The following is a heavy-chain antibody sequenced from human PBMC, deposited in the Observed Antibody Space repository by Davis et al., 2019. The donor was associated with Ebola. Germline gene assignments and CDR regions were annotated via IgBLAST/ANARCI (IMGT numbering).Heavy chain of an antibody. V-gene: IGHV4-34*01. CDR3: ARFPAVSAAILRYGMDV. J-gene: IGHJ6*02. Sequence: SATLSLTCAVYGGSFSGYYWSWIRQPPGKGLEWLGEINHSGSTNYNPSLKSRVTISVDTSKNQFSLKLSSVTAADTAGYYCARFPAVSAAILRYGMDVWGQGTTVTVSS. D-gene: IGHD2-2*02. CDR2: INHSGST. CDR1: GGSFSGYY.